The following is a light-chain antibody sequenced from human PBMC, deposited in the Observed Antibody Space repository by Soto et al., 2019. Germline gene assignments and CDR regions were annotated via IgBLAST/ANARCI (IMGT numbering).Light chain of an antibody. CDR3: SSSVGAPVI. J-gene: IGLJ2*01. V-gene: IGLV2-8*01. Sequence: QFVLPQPPFASGSPGQSVTIPYAGTSTDVGEYNYVSWYQQHPGKVPKLIIFEVNKRPSGVPDRCPGSKSGDTASLTVSGLQAEDEADYYCSSSVGAPVIFGGGTKVTVL. CDR1: STDVGEYNY. CDR2: EVN.